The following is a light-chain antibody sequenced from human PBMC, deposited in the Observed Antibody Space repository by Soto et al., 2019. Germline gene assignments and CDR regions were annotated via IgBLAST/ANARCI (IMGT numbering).Light chain of an antibody. CDR1: QSISRY. J-gene: IGKJ4*01. V-gene: IGKV1-39*01. CDR3: QQSYTTLPLT. Sequence: DIQLTQSPSSLSAFVGDRVSITCRASQSISRYLNWYQQKPGKAPKLLIYAASSLQTGVPSRFSGSGSGTDYTLTISSLQPEDFATYYCQQSYTTLPLTFGGGTKVDIK. CDR2: AAS.